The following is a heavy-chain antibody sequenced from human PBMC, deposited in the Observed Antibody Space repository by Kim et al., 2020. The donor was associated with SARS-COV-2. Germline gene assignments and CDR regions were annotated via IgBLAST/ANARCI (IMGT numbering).Heavy chain of an antibody. CDR3: ARPTIAAAGSGSGSDDY. Sequence: GGSLRLSCAASGFTFSSYAMHWVRQAPGKGLEWVAVISYDGSNKYYADSVKGRFTISRDNSKNTLYLQMNSLRAEDTAVYYCARPTIAAAGSGSGSDDY. CDR1: GFTFSSYA. D-gene: IGHD6-13*01. V-gene: IGHV3-30*04. CDR2: ISYDGSNK. J-gene: IGHJ4*01.